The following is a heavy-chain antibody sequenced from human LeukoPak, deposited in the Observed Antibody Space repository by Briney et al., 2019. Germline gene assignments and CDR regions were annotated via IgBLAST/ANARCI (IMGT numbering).Heavy chain of an antibody. D-gene: IGHD5-18*01. CDR3: AGELWTNRYLYYGMDV. J-gene: IGHJ6*02. CDR1: GGSTSNYY. CDR2: IYISGST. V-gene: IGHV4-4*07. Sequence: PSETLSLTCTVSGGSTSNYYWNWIRQPAGKGLEWIGRIYISGSTKYNPSLESRVTMSVDTSKDQLSLNLESVTAADTAVYYCAGELWTNRYLYYGMDVWGQGTTVTVSS.